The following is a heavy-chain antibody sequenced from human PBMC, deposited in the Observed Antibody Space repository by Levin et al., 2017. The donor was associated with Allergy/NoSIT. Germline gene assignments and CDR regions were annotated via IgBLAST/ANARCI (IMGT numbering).Heavy chain of an antibody. D-gene: IGHD1-7*01. Sequence: PSETLSLTCAISGACVSSNSAAWNWIRQSPSRGLEWLGRTYYRSKWYNDYAVSVTSRITINPDTSKNQFSLQLNSVTPEDTAVYYCARARYNWNYVDLFDPWGQGTLVTVAA. CDR3: ARARYNWNYVDLFDP. V-gene: IGHV6-1*01. CDR1: GACVSSNSAA. J-gene: IGHJ5*02. CDR2: TYYRSKWYN.